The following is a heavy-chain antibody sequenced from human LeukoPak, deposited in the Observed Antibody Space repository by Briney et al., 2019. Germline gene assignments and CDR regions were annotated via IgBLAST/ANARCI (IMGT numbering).Heavy chain of an antibody. V-gene: IGHV4-39*01. CDR1: GGSISTSSYY. CDR3: GRRGSGWYNAFDI. CDR2: IFYSGST. Sequence: SETLSLTCTVSGGSISTSSYYWGWTRQPPGKGLEWIGSIFYSGSTYYNPSLKSRVTISVDTSKNQFSLKLSSVTAADTAVYYCGRRGSGWYNAFDIWGQGTMVTVSS. D-gene: IGHD6-19*01. J-gene: IGHJ3*02.